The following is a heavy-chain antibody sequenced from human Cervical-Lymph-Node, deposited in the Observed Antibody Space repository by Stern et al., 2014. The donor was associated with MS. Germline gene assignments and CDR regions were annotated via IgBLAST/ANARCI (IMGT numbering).Heavy chain of an antibody. V-gene: IGHV2-70*01. J-gene: IGHJ3*02. Sequence: QVTLRESGPALVQPTKTLTLTCTFSGFSLTTSGMCVSWIRQPHGKALEWLVFIDWDDDKSYNTSLKTRLTISKDTSKNQVVLTMTNMDPVDTATYYCARFYSSSSFADAFDIWGQGTMVTVSS. D-gene: IGHD6-6*01. CDR2: IDWDDDK. CDR1: GFSLTTSGMC. CDR3: ARFYSSSSFADAFDI.